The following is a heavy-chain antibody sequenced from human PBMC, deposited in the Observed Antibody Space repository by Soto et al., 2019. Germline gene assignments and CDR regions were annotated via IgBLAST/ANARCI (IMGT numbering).Heavy chain of an antibody. V-gene: IGHV1-46*01. CDR2: INPSGGVA. Sequence: GASVKVSGNASRYTFTSYYMHWLRQAPGQVLECMVIINPSGGVASSXXNFQGRVXXTRDRSTSIVXMELSXVRSEDTGVYYCARAGSGWYSFDYCGQGTLVTISX. J-gene: IGHJ4*02. CDR1: RYTFTSYY. D-gene: IGHD6-19*01. CDR3: ARAGSGWYSFDY.